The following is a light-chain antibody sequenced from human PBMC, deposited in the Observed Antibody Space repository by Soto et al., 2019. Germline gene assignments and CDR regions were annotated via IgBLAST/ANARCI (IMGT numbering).Light chain of an antibody. J-gene: IGLJ3*02. CDR2: DVT. CDR3: CSHAGGSSWV. Sequence: QSVLTQPRSVSGSPGQSVTISCTGTSGDVGAYDRVSWYQHHPTKAPKLIIYDVTNRPSGVPYRFSGSKSGSTASLTISGLQAEDEADYYCCSHAGGSSWVFDGGTKVTVL. V-gene: IGLV2-11*01. CDR1: SGDVGAYDR.